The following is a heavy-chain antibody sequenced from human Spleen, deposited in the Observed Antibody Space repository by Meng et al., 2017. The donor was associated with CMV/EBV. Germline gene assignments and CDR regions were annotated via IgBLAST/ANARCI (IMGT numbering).Heavy chain of an antibody. CDR2: IYYSGST. Sequence: SETLSLTCTVSGGSISSYYWSWIRQPPGKGLEWIGYIYYSGSTNYNPSLKSRVTISVDTSKNQFSLKLTSVTTADTAVYYCARGRGFLEWLYWYFDLWGRGTLVTVSS. CDR1: GGSISSYY. J-gene: IGHJ2*01. V-gene: IGHV4-59*01. CDR3: ARGRGFLEWLYWYFDL. D-gene: IGHD3-3*01.